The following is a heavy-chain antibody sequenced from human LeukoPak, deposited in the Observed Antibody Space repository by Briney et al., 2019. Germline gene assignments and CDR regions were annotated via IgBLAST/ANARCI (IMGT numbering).Heavy chain of an antibody. CDR1: GFTNAWT. Sequence: GGSLRLSCAASGFTNAWTSWVRQAPGKGLEWVSAISGSGGSTYYADSVKGRFTISRDNSKNTLYLQMNSLRAEDTAVYYCARDRSWGQGTLVTVSS. J-gene: IGHJ4*02. CDR3: ARDRS. V-gene: IGHV3-23*01. CDR2: ISGSGGST.